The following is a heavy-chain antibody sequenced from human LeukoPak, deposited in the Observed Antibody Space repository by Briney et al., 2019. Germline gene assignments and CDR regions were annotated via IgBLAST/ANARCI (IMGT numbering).Heavy chain of an antibody. J-gene: IGHJ4*02. CDR2: ISYDGSNK. V-gene: IGHV3-30*03. CDR1: GFTFSSYG. CDR3: AAEQPVLAASGEQTQDY. Sequence: GRSLRLSCAASGFTFSSYGMHWVRQAPGKGLEWVAVISYDGSNKYYADSVKGRFTISRDNSKNSLYLQMNSLRAEDTAVYYCAAEQPVLAASGEQTQDYWGQGTLVTVSS. D-gene: IGHD6-13*01.